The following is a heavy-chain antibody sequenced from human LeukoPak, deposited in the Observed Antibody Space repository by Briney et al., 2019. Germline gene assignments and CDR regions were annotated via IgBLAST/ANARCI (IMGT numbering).Heavy chain of an antibody. V-gene: IGHV3-21*01. CDR3: GRIFNIWGTFRNT. CDR1: GFTLRSYT. CDR2: IGISSNKI. Sequence: GGSLRLSCAASGFTLRSYTMNWVRQAPGKGLEWVSSIGISSNKIYYADSVKGRFIISRDNAKNSVSLQMIALRAEDTAVYYCGRIFNIWGTFRNTWGQGTQVTVSS. D-gene: IGHD3-16*02. J-gene: IGHJ4*02.